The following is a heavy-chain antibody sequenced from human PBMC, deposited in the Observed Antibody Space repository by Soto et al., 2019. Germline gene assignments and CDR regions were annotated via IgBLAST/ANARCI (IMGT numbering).Heavy chain of an antibody. J-gene: IGHJ6*02. CDR2: IDPSDSYT. CDR3: ARSIAAADLYYYYGMDV. D-gene: IGHD6-13*01. Sequence: GESLKISCKGSGYSFTSYWISWVRQMPGKGLEWMGRIDPSDSYTNYSPSFQGHVTISADKSISTAYLQWSSLKASDTAMYYCARSIAAADLYYYYGMDVWGQGTTVTVSS. V-gene: IGHV5-10-1*01. CDR1: GYSFTSYW.